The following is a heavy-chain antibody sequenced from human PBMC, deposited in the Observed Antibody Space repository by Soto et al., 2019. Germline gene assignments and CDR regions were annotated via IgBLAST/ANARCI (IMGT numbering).Heavy chain of an antibody. V-gene: IGHV1-2*04. CDR2: INPNSGGT. D-gene: IGHD6-13*01. CDR3: ARDKGIAAAGTGYFDS. Sequence: XSVKVSCKASVYTFTCYYMHWVRQAPGQGLEWMGWINPNSGGTNYAQKFQGWVTMTRDTSISTAYMELSRLRSDDTAVYYCARDKGIAAAGTGYFDSWGQGTLVTVSS. J-gene: IGHJ4*02. CDR1: VYTFTCYY.